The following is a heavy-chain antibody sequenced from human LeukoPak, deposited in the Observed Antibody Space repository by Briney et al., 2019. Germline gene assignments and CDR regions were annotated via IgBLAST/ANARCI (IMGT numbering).Heavy chain of an antibody. CDR2: ISYDGSNK. Sequence: GGSLRLSCAASGFTFSSYAMHWVRQAPGKGLEWVAIISYDGSNKYYADSVKGRFTISRDNSKNTLYLQMNSLRAEDTAVYYCATTYRVGELLVYWGQGTLVTVSS. CDR1: GFTFSSYA. V-gene: IGHV3-30*04. D-gene: IGHD3-16*01. CDR3: ATTYRVGELLVY. J-gene: IGHJ4*02.